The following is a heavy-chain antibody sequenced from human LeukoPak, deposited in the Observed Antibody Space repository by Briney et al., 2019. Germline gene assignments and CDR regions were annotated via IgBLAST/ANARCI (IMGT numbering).Heavy chain of an antibody. J-gene: IGHJ4*02. CDR2: IYSGGDT. CDR3: ARVLYGSFDY. Sequence: PGGSLRLSCAASGLTVSSNYMSWVRQAPGKGLEWISVIYSGGDTYYPESVKGRFTISRDNSKNTLYLQMNRLRVEDTAVYYCARVLYGSFDYWGQGTLVTVSS. CDR1: GLTVSSNY. D-gene: IGHD3-10*01. V-gene: IGHV3-66*01.